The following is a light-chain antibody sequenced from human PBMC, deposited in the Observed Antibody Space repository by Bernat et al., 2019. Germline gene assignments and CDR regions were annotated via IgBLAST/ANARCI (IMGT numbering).Light chain of an antibody. V-gene: IGLV1-47*01. Sequence: QSVLTQPPSASRTPGQTVTISCSGNSSNIGNNFVYWYQQITRTAPKLLIYRDNQRPSGVADRFSGSKSGTSASLALSGLRSEDDADYYCASWDDSVGGPVFGGGTKVTVL. CDR1: SSNIGNNF. CDR2: RDN. J-gene: IGLJ3*02. CDR3: ASWDDSVGGPV.